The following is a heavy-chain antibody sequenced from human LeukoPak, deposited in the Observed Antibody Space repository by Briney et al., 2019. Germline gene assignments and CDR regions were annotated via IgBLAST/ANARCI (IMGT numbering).Heavy chain of an antibody. CDR3: AKYGNSGWVIDN. CDR2: IYYTGGT. Sequence: ASETLSPTCTASGGSIGSDYWTWIRQPPGKGLEYIGYIYYTGGTNYNPSLKSRVTISVDTSKNQFSLKLSSVTAADTAVYFCAKYGNSGWVIDNWGQGTLVTVSS. V-gene: IGHV4-59*08. CDR1: GGSIGSDY. J-gene: IGHJ4*02. D-gene: IGHD6-19*01.